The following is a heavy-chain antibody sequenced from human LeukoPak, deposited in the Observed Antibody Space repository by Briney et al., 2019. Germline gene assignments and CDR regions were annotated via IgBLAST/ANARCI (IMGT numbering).Heavy chain of an antibody. CDR1: GSTFSRYE. CDR3: SREVDPGYTEY. CDR2: ISSSGSTI. Sequence: GGSLRLSRAASGSTFSRYEMNWVRQAPGKGLEWVSYISSSGSTIYYADSVKGRFTISRDNAKNSLNLQMNSLTAGDRITFHYSREVDPGYTEYWGQGALVTVSS. V-gene: IGHV3-48*03. D-gene: IGHD5-24*01. J-gene: IGHJ4*02.